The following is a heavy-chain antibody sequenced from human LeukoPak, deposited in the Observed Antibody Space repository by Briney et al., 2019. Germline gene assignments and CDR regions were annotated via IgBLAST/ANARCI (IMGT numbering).Heavy chain of an antibody. V-gene: IGHV3-30*04. J-gene: IGHJ5*02. D-gene: IGHD5-18*01. CDR2: ISHDGSNK. Sequence: PGGSLRLSCAASGFTFNTYAMHWVRQAPGKGLEWVAVISHDGSNKYYADSVKGRFTISRDNSEKTLYLQMNSLRAEDTAVYYCAREDTASFDPWGQGTLVTVSS. CDR1: GFTFNTYA. CDR3: AREDTASFDP.